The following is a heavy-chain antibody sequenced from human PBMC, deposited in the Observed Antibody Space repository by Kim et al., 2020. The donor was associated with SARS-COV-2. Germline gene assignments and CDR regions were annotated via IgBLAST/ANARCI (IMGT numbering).Heavy chain of an antibody. V-gene: IGHV4-39*07. CDR2: IYYSGST. D-gene: IGHD3-10*01. J-gene: IGHJ6*02. CDR3: ARDPITMVRGVIANYYYGMDV. Sequence: SETLSLTCTVSGGSISSSSYYWGWIRQPPGKGLEWIGSIYYSGSTYYNPSLKSRVTISVDTSKNQFSLKLSSVTAADTAVYYCARDPITMVRGVIANYYYGMDVWGQGTTVTVSS. CDR1: GGSISSSSYY.